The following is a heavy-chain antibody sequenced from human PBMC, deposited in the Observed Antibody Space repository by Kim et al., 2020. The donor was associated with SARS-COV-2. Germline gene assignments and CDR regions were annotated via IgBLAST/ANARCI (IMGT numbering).Heavy chain of an antibody. CDR1: GFTFSSYA. D-gene: IGHD5-18*01. CDR3: ARDRGWGYSYGYSHYYGMDV. Sequence: GGSLRLSCAASGFTFSSYAMHWVRQAPGKGLEWVAVISYDGSNKYYADSVKGRFTISRDNSKNTLYLQMNSLRAEDTAVYYCARDRGWGYSYGYSHYYGMDVWGQGTTVTVSS. CDR2: ISYDGSNK. J-gene: IGHJ6*02. V-gene: IGHV3-30-3*01.